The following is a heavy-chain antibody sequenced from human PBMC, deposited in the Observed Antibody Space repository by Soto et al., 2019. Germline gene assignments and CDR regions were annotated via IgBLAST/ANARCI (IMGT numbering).Heavy chain of an antibody. J-gene: IGHJ5*02. D-gene: IGHD2-2*01. CDR3: ARGIVVVPAARRNWFDP. CDR2: INHSGST. Sequence: QVQLQQWGAGLLKPSETLSLTCAVYGGSFSGYYWSWIRQPPGKGLVWIGEINHSGSTNYNPSLKSRVAISVDTSKNQFSLKLSSVTAADTAVYYCARGIVVVPAARRNWFDPWGQGTLVTVSS. CDR1: GGSFSGYY. V-gene: IGHV4-34*01.